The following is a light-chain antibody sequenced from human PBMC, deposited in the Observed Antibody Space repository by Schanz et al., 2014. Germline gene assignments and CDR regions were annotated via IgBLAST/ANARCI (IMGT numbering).Light chain of an antibody. Sequence: QSALTQPRSVSGSPGQSVAISCTGTSSDVGGYKYVSWYQHHPGKVPKLMIYDVSERPSGVSNRFSGSKSGNTASLTISGLQAEDEADYYCCSYAGSSSVFGGGTKVTVL. CDR2: DVS. CDR3: CSYAGSSSV. CDR1: SSDVGGYKY. V-gene: IGLV2-11*01. J-gene: IGLJ3*02.